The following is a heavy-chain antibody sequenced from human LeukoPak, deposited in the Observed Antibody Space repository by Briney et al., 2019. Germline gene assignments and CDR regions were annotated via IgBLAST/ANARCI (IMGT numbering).Heavy chain of an antibody. D-gene: IGHD3-10*01. CDR1: GYTFTGYY. Sequence: ASVKVSCKASGYTFTGYYMHWVRQAPGQGLEWMGWMNPNSGNTGYAQKFQGRVTMTRNTSISTAYMELSSLRSEDTAVYYCAREYYYGSGSYGDYWGQGTLVTVSS. CDR3: AREYYYGSGSYGDY. V-gene: IGHV1-8*02. J-gene: IGHJ4*02. CDR2: MNPNSGNT.